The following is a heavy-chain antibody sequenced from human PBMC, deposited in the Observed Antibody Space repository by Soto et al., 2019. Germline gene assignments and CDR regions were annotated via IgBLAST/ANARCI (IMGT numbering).Heavy chain of an antibody. CDR1: GFNFNTYA. D-gene: IGHD4-4*01. Sequence: GGSLRLSCAASGFNFNTYAMSWVRQAPGEGLMWVSRINPDGSTTSYADSVKGRFTISRDNAKNTLYLQMNSLRVEDTAVYYCARVPTTVTTPGMDVWGQGTTVTVSS. J-gene: IGHJ6*02. V-gene: IGHV3-74*01. CDR3: ARVPTTVTTPGMDV. CDR2: INPDGSTT.